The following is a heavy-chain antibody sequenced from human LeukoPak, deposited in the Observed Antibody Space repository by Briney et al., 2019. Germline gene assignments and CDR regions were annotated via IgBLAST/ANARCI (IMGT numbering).Heavy chain of an antibody. V-gene: IGHV1-2*02. CDR3: ARDLTRIAAAGRFDY. CDR1: GYTFTGYY. CDR2: INPNSGGT. Sequence: GASVKVSCKASGYTFTGYYMHWVRQAPGQGLEWMGWINPNSGGTNYAQKFQGRVTMTRDTSISTAYMELSRLRSDDTAVYYCARDLTRIAAAGRFDYWGQGTLVTVSS. J-gene: IGHJ4*02. D-gene: IGHD6-13*01.